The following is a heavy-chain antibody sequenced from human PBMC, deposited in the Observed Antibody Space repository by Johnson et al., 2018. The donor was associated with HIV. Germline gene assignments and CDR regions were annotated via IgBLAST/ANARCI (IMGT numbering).Heavy chain of an antibody. Sequence: VQLVESGGGVVQPGRSLRLSCAASGFTFSSYAMHWVRQAPGRGLEWVSGINWIGRSTAYADSVKGRFTISRDNGDNSLYLQMNSLRAEDTALYYCARSYSGYDYGPFDMWGQGTMVTVSS. J-gene: IGHJ3*02. CDR2: INWIGRST. D-gene: IGHD5-12*01. V-gene: IGHV3-20*04. CDR3: ARSYSGYDYGPFDM. CDR1: GFTFSSYA.